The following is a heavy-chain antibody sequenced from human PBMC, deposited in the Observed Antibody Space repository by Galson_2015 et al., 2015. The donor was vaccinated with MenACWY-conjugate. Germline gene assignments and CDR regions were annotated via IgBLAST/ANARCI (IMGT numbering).Heavy chain of an antibody. J-gene: IGHJ4*02. CDR3: AREGYGYYFDY. CDR2: ITSGSDYI. V-gene: IGHV3-21*01. Sequence: SLRLSCAASGFTFNTYTMNWVRQAPGEGLEWVSSITSGSDYIYYADSVKGRFTVSRDNAENSLYLQMNSLRPEDTAVYYCAREGYGYYFDYWGQGTLVTVSS. CDR1: GFTFNTYT. D-gene: IGHD3-16*01.